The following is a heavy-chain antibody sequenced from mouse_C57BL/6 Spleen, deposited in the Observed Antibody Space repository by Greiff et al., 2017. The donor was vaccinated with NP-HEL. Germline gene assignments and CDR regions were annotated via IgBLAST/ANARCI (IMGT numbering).Heavy chain of an antibody. V-gene: IGHV1-72*01. CDR2: IDPNSGGT. CDR3: AIFYYYGKGAMDY. Sequence: QVQLKQPGAELVKPGASVKLSCKASGYTFTSYWMHWVKQRPGRGLEWIGRIDPNSGGTKYNEKFKSKATLTVDKSSSTAYMQLSSLTSEDYSVYYGAIFYYYGKGAMDYWGQGTSVTVSS. J-gene: IGHJ4*01. CDR1: GYTFTSYW. D-gene: IGHD1-1*01.